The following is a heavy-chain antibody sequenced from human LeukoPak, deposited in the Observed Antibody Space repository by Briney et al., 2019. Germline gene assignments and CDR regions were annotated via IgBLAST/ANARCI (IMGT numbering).Heavy chain of an antibody. CDR2: INNDGTTT. D-gene: IGHD3-16*01. V-gene: IGHV3-74*01. CDR1: GFTFSGYV. J-gene: IGHJ6*02. CDR3: AGGGVTTPTPYYYYYGMDV. Sequence: GGSLRLSCTASGFTFSGYVMRWVRQAPGKGLVWVSRINNDGTTTVYADSVRGRFTISRDNAKNTLYLQMNSLRAEDTAVYYCAGGGVTTPTPYYYYYGMDVWGQGTTVTVSS.